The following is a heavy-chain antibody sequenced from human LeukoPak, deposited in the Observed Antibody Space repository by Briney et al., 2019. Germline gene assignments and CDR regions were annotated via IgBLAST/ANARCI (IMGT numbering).Heavy chain of an antibody. V-gene: IGHV3-9*01. Sequence: GGSLRLSCAASGFTFDDYAMHWVRQAPGKGLEWVSGISWNSGNMGYADSVKGRFTISRDNAKNALYLQMNSLRAEDTGVYFCARGQTLTFWGQGTLVTVSS. CDR3: ARGQTLTF. J-gene: IGHJ4*02. CDR2: ISWNSGNM. CDR1: GFTFDDYA.